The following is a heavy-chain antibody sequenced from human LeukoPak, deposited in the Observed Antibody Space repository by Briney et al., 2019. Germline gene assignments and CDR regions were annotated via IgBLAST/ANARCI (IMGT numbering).Heavy chain of an antibody. CDR3: AKVKGIAAAGTPWGDAFDI. J-gene: IGHJ3*02. Sequence: GGSLRLSCAASGFTFSSYGMHWVRQAPGKGLEWVAFIRYDGSNKYYADSVKGRFTISRDNSKNTLYLQMNSLRAEDTAVYYCAKVKGIAAAGTPWGDAFDIWGQGTMVTVSS. CDR1: GFTFSSYG. D-gene: IGHD6-13*01. CDR2: IRYDGSNK. V-gene: IGHV3-30*02.